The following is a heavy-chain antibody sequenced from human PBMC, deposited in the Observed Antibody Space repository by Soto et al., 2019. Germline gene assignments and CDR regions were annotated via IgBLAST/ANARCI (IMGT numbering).Heavy chain of an antibody. CDR1: GFTFDDYA. J-gene: IGHJ5*02. D-gene: IGHD3-16*01. Sequence: GGSLRLSCAASGFTFDDYAMHWVRQAPGKGLEWVSGISWNSGSIGYADSVKGRFTIPRDNAKNSLYRQMNSLRAEATALYYWASGGSSTLPSNWFDPWGQGTLVTVSS. CDR3: ASGGSSTLPSNWFDP. CDR2: ISWNSGSI. V-gene: IGHV3-9*01.